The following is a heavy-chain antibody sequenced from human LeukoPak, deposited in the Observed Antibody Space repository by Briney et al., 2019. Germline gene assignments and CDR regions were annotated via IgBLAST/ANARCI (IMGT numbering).Heavy chain of an antibody. V-gene: IGHV4-61*02. J-gene: IGHJ6*03. Sequence: SETLSLTCTVAGGSISSGSYYWSWIRQPAGKGLEWSGRISPSGSTNYNPSLKSRVTISVDTSKNQFSLNLSSMTAADTAVYYCARDSMLRGVIAYYYYYMDVWGKGTTVTVSS. CDR1: GGSISSGSYY. CDR2: ISPSGST. D-gene: IGHD3-10*01. CDR3: ARDSMLRGVIAYYYYYMDV.